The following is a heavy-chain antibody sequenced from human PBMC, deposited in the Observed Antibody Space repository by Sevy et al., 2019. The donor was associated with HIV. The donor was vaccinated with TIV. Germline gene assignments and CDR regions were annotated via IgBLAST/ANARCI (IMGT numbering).Heavy chain of an antibody. V-gene: IGHV3-21*01. Sequence: GGSLSLSCAASGFTFSSYSMNWVRQAPGKGLEWVSSISSSSSYIYYADSVKGRFTISRDNAKNSLYLQMNSLRAEDTAVYYCASPYYYDSSGYYRLGYWGQGTLVTVSS. CDR2: ISSSSSYI. J-gene: IGHJ4*02. CDR3: ASPYYYDSSGYYRLGY. CDR1: GFTFSSYS. D-gene: IGHD3-22*01.